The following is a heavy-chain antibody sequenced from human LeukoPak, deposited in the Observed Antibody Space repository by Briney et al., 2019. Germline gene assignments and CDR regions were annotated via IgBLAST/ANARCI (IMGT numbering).Heavy chain of an antibody. CDR3: ARASYTGFDLHFDQ. CDR1: GFTFSRRE. D-gene: IGHD5-12*01. CDR2: LSYNAKTV. Sequence: PGGSLRLSCSASGFTFSRREMAWVRQAPGKGLERVSYLSYNAKTVLHADSVKGRFTISRDNAKNSLYLQMDSLRVEDTAFYFCARASYTGFDLHFDQWGQGALVTVSS. V-gene: IGHV3-48*03. J-gene: IGHJ4*02.